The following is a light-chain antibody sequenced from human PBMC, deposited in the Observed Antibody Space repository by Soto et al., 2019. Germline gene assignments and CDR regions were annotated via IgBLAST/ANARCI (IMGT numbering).Light chain of an antibody. Sequence: QSALTQPASVSGSPGQSITISCTGTSSDVGDYNYVSWYQQHPGKAPKLMLYDVSNRPSGVSNRFSGSKSGNTASLTISGLQAEDEADYYCSSRTSTGTRVFGGGTKVTVL. V-gene: IGLV2-14*01. CDR1: SSDVGDYNY. CDR2: DVS. J-gene: IGLJ2*01. CDR3: SSRTSTGTRV.